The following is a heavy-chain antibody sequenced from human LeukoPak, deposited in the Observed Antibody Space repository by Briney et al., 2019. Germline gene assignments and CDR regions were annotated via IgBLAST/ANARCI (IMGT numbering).Heavy chain of an antibody. CDR1: EFTVSSTY. J-gene: IGHJ4*02. V-gene: IGHV3-66*01. CDR3: ASGIAAAGTQGDY. Sequence: GGSLRLSCAASEFTVSSTYITWLRQAPGKGLEWVSVIYSGGSTYYADSVKGRFTISRDNSKNTLYLQMNSLRAEDTAVYYCASGIAAAGTQGDYWGQGTLVTVSS. CDR2: IYSGGST. D-gene: IGHD6-13*01.